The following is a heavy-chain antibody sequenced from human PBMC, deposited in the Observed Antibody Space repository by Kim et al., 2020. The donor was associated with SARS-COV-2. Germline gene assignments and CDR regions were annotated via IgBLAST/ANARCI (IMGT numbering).Heavy chain of an antibody. J-gene: IGHJ6*02. D-gene: IGHD1-26*01. CDR3: ARLIYRKWELYYYGMDV. CDR1: GGSISSYY. CDR2: IYYSGST. V-gene: IGHV4-59*08. Sequence: SETLSLTCTVSGGSISSYYWSWIRQPPGKGLEWIGYIYYSGSTNYNPPLKSRVTISVDTSKNKFSLKLSSVTAADTAVYYCARLIYRKWELYYYGMDVWGQGATVTVAS.